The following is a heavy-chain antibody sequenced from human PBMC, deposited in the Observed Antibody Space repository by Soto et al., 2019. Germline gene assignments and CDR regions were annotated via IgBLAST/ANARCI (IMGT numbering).Heavy chain of an antibody. J-gene: IGHJ4*02. Sequence: GGSLRLSCAASGFTFSSYWMHWVRQAPGKGLVWVSRINSDGSSTSYADSVKGRFTISRDNAKNTLYLQMNSLRAEDTAVYYCARNGRDPALDYWGQGTLVTVSS. D-gene: IGHD3-10*01. CDR1: GFTFSSYW. CDR3: ARNGRDPALDY. CDR2: INSDGSST. V-gene: IGHV3-74*01.